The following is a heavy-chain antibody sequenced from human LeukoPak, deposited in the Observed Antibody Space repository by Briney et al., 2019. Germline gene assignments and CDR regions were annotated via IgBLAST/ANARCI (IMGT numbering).Heavy chain of an antibody. Sequence: PSETLSLTCAVYGGSFSGYYWSWIRQPPGKGLEWIGEINHSGSTNYNPSLKSRVTISVDTSKNQFSLKLSSVTAADTAVYYCARGACSGGSCYRYFDYWGQGTLVTVS. CDR3: ARGACSGGSCYRYFDY. CDR1: GGSFSGYY. V-gene: IGHV4-34*01. J-gene: IGHJ4*02. CDR2: INHSGST. D-gene: IGHD2-15*01.